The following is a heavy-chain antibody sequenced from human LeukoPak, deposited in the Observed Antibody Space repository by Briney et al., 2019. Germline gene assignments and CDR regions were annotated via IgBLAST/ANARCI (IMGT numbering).Heavy chain of an antibody. D-gene: IGHD2-8*01. Sequence: GGSLRLSCAASGFTFSSYGMHWVRQAPGKGLEWVAVISYDGSNKYYADSVKGRFTISRDNSKNTLYLQMNSLRAEDTAVYYCAKGPPGMLYYYYYGMDVWGQGTTVTVSS. V-gene: IGHV3-30*18. CDR3: AKGPPGMLYYYYYGMDV. CDR1: GFTFSSYG. CDR2: ISYDGSNK. J-gene: IGHJ6*02.